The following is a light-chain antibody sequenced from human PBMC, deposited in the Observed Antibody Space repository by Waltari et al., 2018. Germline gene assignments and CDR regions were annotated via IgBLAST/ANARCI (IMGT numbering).Light chain of an antibody. V-gene: IGKV3-11*01. CDR3: QQRDNWPPIT. CDR1: QSVSSY. CDR2: DVS. J-gene: IGKJ5*01. Sequence: EIVLTQSPATLSLSPGERATLSCRPSQSVSSYLAWYQQKPGQAPRPLLYDVSNRATGIPPRFSGRGSGTDFTLTSSSLEPEDFGVYYCQQRDNWPPITFGQGTRLDMK.